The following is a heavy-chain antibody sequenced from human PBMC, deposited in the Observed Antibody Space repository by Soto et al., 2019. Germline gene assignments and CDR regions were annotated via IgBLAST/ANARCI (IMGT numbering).Heavy chain of an antibody. CDR1: GGSISSGGYY. Sequence: SETLSLTCTVSGGSISSGGYYWSWIRQHPGKGLEWIGYIYYSGTTYYNPSLKSRVTISVDTSKNQFSLKLSSVSAADTALYYCARGVGFGYYYYHMDLWGQGTTVTVSS. CDR2: IYYSGTT. CDR3: ARGVGFGYYYYHMDL. J-gene: IGHJ6*02. D-gene: IGHD3-10*01. V-gene: IGHV4-31*03.